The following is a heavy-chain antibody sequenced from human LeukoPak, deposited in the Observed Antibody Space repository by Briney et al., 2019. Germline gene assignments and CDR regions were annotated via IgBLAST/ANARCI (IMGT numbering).Heavy chain of an antibody. D-gene: IGHD6-19*01. J-gene: IGHJ3*02. CDR2: ISSSSSYT. V-gene: IGHV3-11*05. Sequence: GGSLRLSCAASGFTFSDYYMSWIRQAPGKGLEWVSYISSSSSYTNYADSVKGRFTISRDNAKNSLYLQMNSPRAEDTAVYYCAKGRGQWLVYAFDIWGQGTMVTVSS. CDR1: GFTFSDYY. CDR3: AKGRGQWLVYAFDI.